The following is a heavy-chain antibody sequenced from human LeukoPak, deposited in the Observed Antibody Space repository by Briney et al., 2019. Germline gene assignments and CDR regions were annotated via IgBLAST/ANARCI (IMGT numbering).Heavy chain of an antibody. CDR3: AKDIGVDTATIYYYYYGMDV. CDR1: GFTFSDYY. Sequence: GGSLRLSCAASGFTFSDYYMSWIRQAPGKGLEWVSYISSSGSTIYYADSVKGRFTISRDNAKNSLYLQMNSLRAEDTALYYCAKDIGVDTATIYYYYYGMDVWGQGTTVTVSS. J-gene: IGHJ6*02. CDR2: ISSSGSTI. D-gene: IGHD5-18*01. V-gene: IGHV3-11*01.